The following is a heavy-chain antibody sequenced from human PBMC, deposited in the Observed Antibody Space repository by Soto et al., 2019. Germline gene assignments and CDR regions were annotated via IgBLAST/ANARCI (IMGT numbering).Heavy chain of an antibody. CDR2: ISWNSGSI. CDR1: GFTFDDYA. J-gene: IGHJ6*03. Sequence: EVQLVESGGGLVQPGRSLRLSCAASGFTFDDYAMHWVRQAPGKGLEWVSGISWNSGSIGYADSVKGRFTISRDNAKNSLYLQMNSLRAEDTALYYCSAARPAGNSYKGHMDVWGKGTTVTASS. CDR3: SAARPAGNSYKGHMDV. V-gene: IGHV3-9*01. D-gene: IGHD6-6*01.